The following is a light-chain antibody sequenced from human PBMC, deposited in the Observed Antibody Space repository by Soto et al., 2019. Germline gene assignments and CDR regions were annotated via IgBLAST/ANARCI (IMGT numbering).Light chain of an antibody. V-gene: IGKV1-5*03. CDR1: QNVNRW. CDR2: EAS. J-gene: IGKJ1*01. CDR3: QQYNSAWT. Sequence: DIQMTQSPSTLSASVGDRVTITCRASQNVNRWLAWYQQKPGKAPNLLIYEASNLEFGVSSRFSGSGSGTEFSLTICSLQPDDSATYYCQQYNSAWTFGQGTKVEIK.